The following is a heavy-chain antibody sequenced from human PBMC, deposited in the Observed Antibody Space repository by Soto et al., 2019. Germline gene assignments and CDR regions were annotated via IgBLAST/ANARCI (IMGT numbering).Heavy chain of an antibody. D-gene: IGHD6-25*01. Sequence: EEQLVESGGGLVEPGGSLRLSCAASGFIFSNTWINWVRQAPGKGLELVGRIKTKIEGGTTNYAAPVKGRFTVSGDDSKNTVYLHMNSLRTEDTAVYYCTADIPNISANYGMDVWGQGTTVTVSS. J-gene: IGHJ6*02. V-gene: IGHV3-15*07. CDR3: TADIPNISANYGMDV. CDR2: IKTKIEGGTT. CDR1: GFIFSNTW.